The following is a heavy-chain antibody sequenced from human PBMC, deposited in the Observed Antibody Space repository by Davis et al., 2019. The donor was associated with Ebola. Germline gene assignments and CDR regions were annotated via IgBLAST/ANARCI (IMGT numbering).Heavy chain of an antibody. J-gene: IGHJ6*02. CDR1: GFTFSSYA. D-gene: IGHD6-6*01. CDR3: ARDPNIEYSSSLFVYYYGMDV. V-gene: IGHV3-23*01. Sequence: GGSLRLSCAASGFTFSSYAMSWVRQAPGKGLEWVSAISGSGGSTYYADSVKGRFTISRDNSKNTLYLQMNNLRAEDTALYYCARDPNIEYSSSLFVYYYGMDVWGQGTTVTVSS. CDR2: ISGSGGST.